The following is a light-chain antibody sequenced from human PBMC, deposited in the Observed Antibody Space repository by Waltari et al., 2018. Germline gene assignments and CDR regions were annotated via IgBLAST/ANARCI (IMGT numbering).Light chain of an antibody. Sequence: QAVVFQEPSRTVHPGETISLTGGSSSGPVISGHYRYWLQQTPGQAPNTLIYVTNLDFSSTPARFSGALRVGTPYLTLSDARPEEEAFYYCMLWYSAGRPGVFGDCTKLTVL. V-gene: IGLV7-46*01. CDR1: SGPVISGHY. J-gene: IGLJ3*02. CDR2: VTN. CDR3: MLWYSAGRPGV.